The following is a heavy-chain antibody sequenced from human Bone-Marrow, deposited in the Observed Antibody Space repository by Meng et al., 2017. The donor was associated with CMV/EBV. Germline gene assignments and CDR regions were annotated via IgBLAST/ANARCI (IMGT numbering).Heavy chain of an antibody. CDR2: IKQDGSEK. V-gene: IGHV3-7*01. J-gene: IGHJ6*02. D-gene: IGHD3-3*01. CDR3: ARESLGVWSGYYYYYGMDV. Sequence: LSLTCAASGFTFSSYWMSWVRQAPGKGLEWVANIKQDGSEKYYVDSVKGRFTISRDNAKNSLYLQMNSLRAEDTAVYYCARESLGVWSGYYYYYGMDVWGQGTTVTV. CDR1: GFTFSSYW.